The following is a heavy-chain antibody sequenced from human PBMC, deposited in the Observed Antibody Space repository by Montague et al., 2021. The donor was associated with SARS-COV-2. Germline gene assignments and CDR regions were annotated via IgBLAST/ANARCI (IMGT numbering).Heavy chain of an antibody. CDR3: VRTVTQGSGDS. Sequence: SETLSLTRTLSGGSINNFFWSWIRQPPGKGLEWIGYIYYRGNTNXNPSLASRVTMSVDKSRNQFSLKLTSVTAADTAVYYCVRTVTQGSGDSWGQGTLVTVSS. V-gene: IGHV4-59*08. D-gene: IGHD6-25*01. CDR1: GGSINNFF. J-gene: IGHJ4*02. CDR2: IYYRGNT.